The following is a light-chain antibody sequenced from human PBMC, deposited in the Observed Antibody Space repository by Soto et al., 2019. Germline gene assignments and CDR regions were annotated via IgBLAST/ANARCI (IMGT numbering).Light chain of an antibody. Sequence: QSVLTQPPSASGTPGQRVTISCSGGNSNIRGNTVNWYQQVPGTAPKLLIYSNSQRPSGAPDRFSGSKSGTSASLAISGLQSEDEADYFCAAWDDSLNGYVFGTGTQLTVL. CDR3: AAWDDSLNGYV. CDR2: SNS. J-gene: IGLJ7*01. CDR1: NSNIRGNT. V-gene: IGLV1-44*01.